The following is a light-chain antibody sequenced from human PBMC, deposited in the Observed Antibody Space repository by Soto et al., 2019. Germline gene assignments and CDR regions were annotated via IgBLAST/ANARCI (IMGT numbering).Light chain of an antibody. J-gene: IGKJ4*01. V-gene: IGKV1-9*01. Sequence: DIPLTQSPSFLSASVGDRVTITCRASQGINIFLAWYQQKPGKAPKLLIYAASTLHSGVPSRFGGSGSGTEFTLTISSLQPEDFATYYCQQLNNYPLTFGGGTKVEIK. CDR3: QQLNNYPLT. CDR2: AAS. CDR1: QGINIF.